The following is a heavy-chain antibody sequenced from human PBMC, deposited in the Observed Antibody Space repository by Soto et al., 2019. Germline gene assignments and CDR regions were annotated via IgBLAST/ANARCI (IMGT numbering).Heavy chain of an antibody. V-gene: IGHV4-61*01. J-gene: IGHJ4*02. CDR2: IYHSGST. Sequence: CTXSGGSVSIGSHYWSWIRQPPGKGLEWIAYIYHSGSTDYNPSLKSRVSISLDTSRNQFSLKLTSVTAADTAVYYCARSLLTSSWYAGYWGQGTLVTVSS. CDR1: GGSVSIGSHY. CDR3: ARSLLTSSWYAGY. D-gene: IGHD6-13*01.